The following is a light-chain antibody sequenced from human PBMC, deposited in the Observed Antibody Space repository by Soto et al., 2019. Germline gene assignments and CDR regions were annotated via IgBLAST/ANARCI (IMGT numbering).Light chain of an antibody. Sequence: QSVLTQPASVSGSPGQSITISCTGTSSDIGGYSYVSWYQQHPGKAPKLMIYDVSNRPSGVSNRFSGSKSGNTASLTISGLQAEDEADYYCSSYTSSRTVVFGGGTKLTVL. J-gene: IGLJ2*01. CDR3: SSYTSSRTVV. CDR1: SSDIGGYSY. CDR2: DVS. V-gene: IGLV2-14*01.